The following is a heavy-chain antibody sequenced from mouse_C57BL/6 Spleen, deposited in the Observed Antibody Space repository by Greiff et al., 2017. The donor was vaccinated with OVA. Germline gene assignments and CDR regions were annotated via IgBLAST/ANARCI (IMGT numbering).Heavy chain of an antibody. CDR2: IYPGSGST. D-gene: IGHD1-1*01. CDR3: ARSYGSSPNWYFDV. V-gene: IGHV1-55*01. J-gene: IGHJ1*03. CDR1: GYTFTSYW. Sequence: QVHVKQSGAELVKPGASVKMSCKASGYTFTSYWITWVKQRPGQGLEWIGDIYPGSGSTNYNEKFKSKATLTVDTSSSTAYMQLSSLTSEDSAVYYCARSYGSSPNWYFDVWGTGTTVTVSS.